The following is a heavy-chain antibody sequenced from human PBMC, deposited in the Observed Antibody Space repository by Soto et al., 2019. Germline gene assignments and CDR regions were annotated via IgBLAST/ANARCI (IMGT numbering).Heavy chain of an antibody. CDR1: GDSVSTNSAT. Sequence: PSQTLSLTCAISGDSVSTNSATWDWIRQSPSRGLEWLGRTYYRSKWYNDYAVSVKGRITINPDTSKNQFSLQLNSVTPEDTAVYYCARDSSSWGSYFDYWGQGTLVTVSS. J-gene: IGHJ4*02. D-gene: IGHD6-13*01. CDR2: TYYRSKWYN. V-gene: IGHV6-1*01. CDR3: ARDSSSWGSYFDY.